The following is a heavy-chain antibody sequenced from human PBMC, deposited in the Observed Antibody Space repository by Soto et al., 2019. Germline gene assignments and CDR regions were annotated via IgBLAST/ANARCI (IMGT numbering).Heavy chain of an antibody. D-gene: IGHD6-19*01. Sequence: QVQLVQSGAEVKKPGSSVKVSCKASGGTFSSYTISWVRQAPGQGLEWMGRIIPILGIANYAQKFQGRVTITADKSTSTAYMELSSLRSEDTAVYYCARVACVAVGFDPWGQGTLVTVSS. CDR3: ARVACVAVGFDP. CDR1: GGTFSSYT. V-gene: IGHV1-69*02. J-gene: IGHJ5*02. CDR2: IIPILGIA.